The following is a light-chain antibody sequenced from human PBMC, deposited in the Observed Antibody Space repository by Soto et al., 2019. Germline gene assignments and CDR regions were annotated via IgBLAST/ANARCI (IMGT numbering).Light chain of an antibody. Sequence: QSALTQPASVSGSPGQSITISCTGSSSDVGGYNSVSWYQQHTGKVPKLVIYDVINRTSGISNRFSGSKSGNTASLTISGLQAEDEAHYYCSSYTSISAAVIFGGGTQLTVL. V-gene: IGLV2-14*03. CDR3: SSYTSISAAVI. CDR2: DVI. J-gene: IGLJ2*01. CDR1: SSDVGGYNS.